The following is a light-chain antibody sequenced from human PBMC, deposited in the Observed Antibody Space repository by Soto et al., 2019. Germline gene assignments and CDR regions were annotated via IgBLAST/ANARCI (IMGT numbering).Light chain of an antibody. J-gene: IGKJ1*01. CDR2: DAS. CDR3: QQRSNWPRT. Sequence: EIVLTHSPATLSLSPGERATLSCRASQSVSSYLAWYQQKPGQAPRLLIYDASNRATGIPARFSGSGSGTDFTLTISSLEPEDFAVYYCQQRSNWPRTFGQGNKVDIK. V-gene: IGKV3-11*01. CDR1: QSVSSY.